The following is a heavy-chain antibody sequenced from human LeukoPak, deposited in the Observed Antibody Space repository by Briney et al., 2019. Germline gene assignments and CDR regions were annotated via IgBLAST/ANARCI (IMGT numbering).Heavy chain of an antibody. CDR2: ISAHNGNS. D-gene: IGHD1-1*01. J-gene: IGHJ4*02. Sequence: VASVKVSCKASGYTFTSYGISWVRQAPGQGLEVMGWISAHNGNSYYAQNLQGRVTMTTDTSTSTAYMELRSLRSDNTAVYYCAREAQQLVTIYFDYWGQGTLVTVSS. CDR3: AREAQQLVTIYFDY. CDR1: GYTFTSYG. V-gene: IGHV1-18*01.